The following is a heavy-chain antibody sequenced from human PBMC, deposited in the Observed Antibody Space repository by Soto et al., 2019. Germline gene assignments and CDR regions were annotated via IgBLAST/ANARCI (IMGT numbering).Heavy chain of an antibody. V-gene: IGHV3-53*01. CDR1: GFTVSSNY. CDR3: ARGGSAVTTGGAFDI. D-gene: IGHD4-17*01. CDR2: IYSDGST. J-gene: IGHJ3*02. Sequence: EVQLVESGGGLIQPGGSLRLSCAASGFTVSSNYMSWVRQAPGKGLEWVSVIYSDGSTYYADSVKGRFTISRDNSKXTLYLQMNSLSAEDTAVYYCARGGSAVTTGGAFDIWGQGTMVTVSS.